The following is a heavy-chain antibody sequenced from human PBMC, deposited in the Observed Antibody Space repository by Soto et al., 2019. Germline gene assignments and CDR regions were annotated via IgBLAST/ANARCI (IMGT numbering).Heavy chain of an antibody. V-gene: IGHV3-66*01. CDR1: GFPVGRNN. CDR2: IYSGGST. D-gene: IGHD4-17*01. CDR3: ARSVVETVTTAFDI. Sequence: EVQLVESGGGLVQPGGSLSLPCAASGFPVGRNNMSWVRRAPGKGREWVSVIYSGGSTYYADSVKGRFTISRDNSKNTLYLQMNSLRAEDTAVYYCARSVVETVTTAFDIWGQGTMVTVSS. J-gene: IGHJ3*02.